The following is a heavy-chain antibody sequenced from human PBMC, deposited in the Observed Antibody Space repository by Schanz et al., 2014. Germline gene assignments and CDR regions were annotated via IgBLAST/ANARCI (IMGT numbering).Heavy chain of an antibody. V-gene: IGHV3-23*01. D-gene: IGHD3-22*01. CDR3: AKDPSHGDYDYYFDY. CDR1: GFTFSTYA. J-gene: IGHJ4*02. CDR2: ISGSGGST. Sequence: EVQLLESGGGLVRPGGSLRLSCAASGFTFSTYAMSWVCQAPGKGLEWVSAISGSGGSTYYADSVKGRFTISRDNSKNTLYLQMNSLRAEDTAVYYCAKDPSHGDYDYYFDYWGQGTLVTVSS.